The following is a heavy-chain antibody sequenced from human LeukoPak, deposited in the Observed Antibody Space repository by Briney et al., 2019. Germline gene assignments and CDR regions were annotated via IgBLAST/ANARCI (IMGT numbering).Heavy chain of an antibody. J-gene: IGHJ3*02. Sequence: PSETLSLTCTVSSDSISNSAYHWGWIRQPPRRGLEWIGTIYYNRGTYYNPSLKSRVTISVDTSNNQFSLRLGSVTAADTAVYHCARHCCSGPAKRVFDIWGQGTMVTVSS. CDR2: IYYNRGT. D-gene: IGHD2-15*01. CDR1: SDSISNSAYH. CDR3: ARHCCSGPAKRVFDI. V-gene: IGHV4-39*01.